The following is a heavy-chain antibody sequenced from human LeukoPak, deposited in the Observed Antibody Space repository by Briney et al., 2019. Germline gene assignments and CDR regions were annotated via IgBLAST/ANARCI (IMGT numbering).Heavy chain of an antibody. CDR1: GFTVSSNY. CDR3: ARGGELSPSHYYYYYGMDV. J-gene: IGHJ6*02. D-gene: IGHD3-16*02. CDR2: IYSGGST. Sequence: GGSLRLSCAASGFTVSSNYMSWVRQAPGKGLEWVSVIYSGGSTYYADSVKGRFTISRDNSKNTLYLQMNSLRAEDTAVYYCARGGELSPSHYYYYYGMDVWGQGTTVTVSS. V-gene: IGHV3-53*05.